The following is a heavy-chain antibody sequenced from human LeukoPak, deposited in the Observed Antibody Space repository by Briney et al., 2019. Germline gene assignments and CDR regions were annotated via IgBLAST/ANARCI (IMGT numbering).Heavy chain of an antibody. CDR3: AKVAYDSSGYYLYFDY. Sequence: PGGSLRLSCAASGFTFSDYYMSWIRQAPGKGLEWVSYISSSGSTIYYADSVKGRFTISRDNAKNSLYLQMNSLRAEDTALYYCAKVAYDSSGYYLYFDYWGQGTLVTVSS. J-gene: IGHJ4*02. CDR2: ISSSGSTI. V-gene: IGHV3-11*01. D-gene: IGHD3-22*01. CDR1: GFTFSDYY.